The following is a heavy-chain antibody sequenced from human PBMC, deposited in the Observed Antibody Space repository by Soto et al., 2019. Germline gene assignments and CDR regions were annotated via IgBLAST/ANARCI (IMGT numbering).Heavy chain of an antibody. CDR3: ARVRPHILTGYISRRSCWFDP. CDR2: IHHSGGA. V-gene: IGHV4-59*01. D-gene: IGHD3-9*01. CDR1: VGSISTYY. J-gene: IGHJ5*02. Sequence: SETLSLTCTVSVGSISTYYWSWIRQPPGKGLEWIGYIHHSGGANYNPSLKSRVTLSVDTSKNQFSLKLSSVTAADTAVYYCARVRPHILTGYISRRSCWFDPWGQGTLVTVSS.